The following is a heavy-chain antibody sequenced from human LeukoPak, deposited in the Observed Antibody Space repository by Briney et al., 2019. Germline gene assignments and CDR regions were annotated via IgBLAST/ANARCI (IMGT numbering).Heavy chain of an antibody. CDR3: ASGRGGNWNDLYFLSDAFDI. D-gene: IGHD1-20*01. CDR1: GFTVSSNY. CDR2: IYSGGST. Sequence: PGGSLRLSCAASGFTVSSNYMSWVRQAPGKGLEWVSVIYSGGSTYYADSVKGRFTISRDNSKNTLYLQMNSLRAEDTAVYYCASGRGGNWNDLYFLSDAFDIWGQGTMVTVSS. J-gene: IGHJ3*02. V-gene: IGHV3-66*01.